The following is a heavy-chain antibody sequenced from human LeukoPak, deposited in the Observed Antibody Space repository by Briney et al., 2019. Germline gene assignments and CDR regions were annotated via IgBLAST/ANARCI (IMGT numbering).Heavy chain of an antibody. D-gene: IGHD6-13*01. CDR1: GSTFSTYW. V-gene: IGHV3-7*01. CDR3: ARDSAGNDY. J-gene: IGHJ4*02. Sequence: GGSLRLSCAASGSTFSTYWMSWVRQAPGKGLEWVANIKQDGSEKYYVDSVRGRFTISRDNAKNSLYLQMNSLRAEDTAMYYCARDSAGNDYWGQGTLVTVSS. CDR2: IKQDGSEK.